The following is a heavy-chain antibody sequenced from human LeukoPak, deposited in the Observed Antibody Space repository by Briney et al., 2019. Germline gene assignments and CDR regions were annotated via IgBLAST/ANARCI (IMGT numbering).Heavy chain of an antibody. CDR2: IHYSGST. D-gene: IGHD3-16*01. J-gene: IGHJ4*02. Sequence: SETLSLTCTVSGGSINSYYWSWIRQPPGRGLEWIGSIHYSGSTSYNPSLRSRVTISVDKSKNQFFLKLSSVTATDTAVYYCARGDYVPWGQGTLVTVSS. V-gene: IGHV4-59*01. CDR3: ARGDYVP. CDR1: GGSINSYY.